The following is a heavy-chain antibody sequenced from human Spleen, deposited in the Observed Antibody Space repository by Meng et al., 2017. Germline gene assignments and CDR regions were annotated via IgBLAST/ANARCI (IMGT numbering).Heavy chain of an antibody. V-gene: IGHV4-4*07. CDR3: ARGDYYGWFDP. D-gene: IGHD3-10*01. CDR2: IYTSGNT. J-gene: IGHJ5*02. Sequence: GSLRLSCTVSGGSISSFYWSWIRQPAGKGLEWIGRIYTSGNTNYNPSLKSRVTMSVDTSKNHFSLKLSSVTAADTAVYYCARGDYYGWFDPWGQGTLVTVSS. CDR1: GGSISSFY.